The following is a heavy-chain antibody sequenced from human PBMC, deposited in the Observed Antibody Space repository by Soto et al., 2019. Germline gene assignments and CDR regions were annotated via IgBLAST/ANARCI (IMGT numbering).Heavy chain of an antibody. CDR1: VGSFSGYY. CDR2: ITHSGGT. Sequence: TSETLGITCAFYVGSFSGYYWTWIRQPPGKGLEWIGEITHSGGTNYNPSRKSRVTISVDTSKNQFSLNLNSVTAADTPVYYCARSSVRGWSYWGQGTMVTVSS. D-gene: IGHD3-10*02. J-gene: IGHJ4*02. V-gene: IGHV4-34*01. CDR3: ARSSVRGWSY.